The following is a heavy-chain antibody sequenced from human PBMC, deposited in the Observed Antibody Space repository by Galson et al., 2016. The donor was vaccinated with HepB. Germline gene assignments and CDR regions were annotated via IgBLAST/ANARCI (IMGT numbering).Heavy chain of an antibody. J-gene: IGHJ4*02. D-gene: IGHD3-9*01. CDR3: AADHRYSDWMGGFDL. CDR2: IYHSGST. Sequence: SETLSLTCTVSGGSITSYYWTWIRQFPGKGLEWIGNIYHSGSTSYNPSLRSRVTISVDTSKSQFSLKVTSVTTADPAVYYCAADHRYSDWMGGFDLWGQGSLVTVSS. V-gene: IGHV4-59*01. CDR1: GGSITSYY.